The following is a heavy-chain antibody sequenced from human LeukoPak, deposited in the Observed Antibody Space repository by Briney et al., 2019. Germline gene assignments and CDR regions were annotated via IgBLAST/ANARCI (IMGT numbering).Heavy chain of an antibody. D-gene: IGHD2-2*01. J-gene: IGHJ4*02. CDR1: GFTFSSYA. V-gene: IGHV3-23*01. CDR3: AKDGGLVVVPADPLDY. CDR2: ISGSGGST. Sequence: GGSPRLSCAASGFTFSSYAMSWVRQAPGKGLEWVSAISGSGGSTYYADSVKGRFTISRDNSKNTLYLQMNSLRAEDTAVYYCAKDGGLVVVPADPLDYWGQGTLVTVSS.